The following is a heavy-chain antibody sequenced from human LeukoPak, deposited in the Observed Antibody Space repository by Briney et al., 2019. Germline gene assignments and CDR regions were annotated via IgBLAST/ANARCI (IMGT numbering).Heavy chain of an antibody. Sequence: GGSLRFSCAASGFTFSSYAMHWVRQAPGKGLEWVAVISYDGSNKYYADSVKGRFTISRDNSKNTLYLQMNSLRAEDTAVYYCARAYYYDSSGYYDAFDIWGQGTMVTVSS. CDR3: ARAYYYDSSGYYDAFDI. D-gene: IGHD3-22*01. CDR2: ISYDGSNK. CDR1: GFTFSSYA. J-gene: IGHJ3*02. V-gene: IGHV3-30*14.